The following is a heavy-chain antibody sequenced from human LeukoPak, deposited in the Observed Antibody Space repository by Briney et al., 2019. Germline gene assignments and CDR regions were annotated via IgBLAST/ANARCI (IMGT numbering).Heavy chain of an antibody. CDR2: ISADSGSA. CDR1: GYSFTTYG. CDR3: AREDMIARIPLFDY. Sequence: ASVKVSCKASGYSFTTYGISWVRQAPGQGLEWMGWISADSGSANYAQKFQGRVTMTTDTSTSTAYMELRSLRSDDTAVYYCAREDMIARIPLFDYWGQGILVTVSS. V-gene: IGHV1-18*01. J-gene: IGHJ4*02. D-gene: IGHD2-21*01.